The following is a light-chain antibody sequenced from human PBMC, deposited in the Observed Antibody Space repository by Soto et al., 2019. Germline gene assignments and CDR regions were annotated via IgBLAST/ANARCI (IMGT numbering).Light chain of an antibody. Sequence: QSVLTQPASVSGSPGQSITISCPGTCSDVGGYNYVSWYQRHPGKAPKLMIYDVSNRPSGVSNRFSGSKSGNTASLTISGLQAEDEDDYYCSSYTSSSTYVFGTGTKVTDL. J-gene: IGLJ1*01. CDR1: CSDVGGYNY. CDR2: DVS. CDR3: SSYTSSSTYV. V-gene: IGLV2-14*01.